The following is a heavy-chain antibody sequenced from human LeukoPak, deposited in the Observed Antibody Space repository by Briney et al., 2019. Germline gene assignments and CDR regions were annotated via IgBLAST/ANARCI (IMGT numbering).Heavy chain of an antibody. CDR1: GYTFSSYW. Sequence: KVSCKASGYTFSSYWIGWVRQVPGKGLEWMGIIYPGDSDTRYSPSLQGQVTISVDTSIGTAYLQWSSLKASDTAIYYCARQNDFRLDYWGQGTLVTVSS. V-gene: IGHV5-51*01. CDR2: IYPGDSDT. D-gene: IGHD3-3*01. J-gene: IGHJ4*02. CDR3: ARQNDFRLDY.